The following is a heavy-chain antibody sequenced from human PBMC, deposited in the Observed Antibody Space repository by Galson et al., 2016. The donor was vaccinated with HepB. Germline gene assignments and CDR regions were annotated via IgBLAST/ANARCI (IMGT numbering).Heavy chain of an antibody. CDR3: AREVVWSDFNWFDP. D-gene: IGHD1-26*01. J-gene: IGHJ5*02. CDR1: GGSISTYY. V-gene: IGHV4-59*01. Sequence: SETLSLTCTVSGGSISTYYWSWIRQPPGKGLEWIGCIFYSGTTNYNPSFNSRVTISVDTSKNQFPLRLSSVTAADTAVYYCAREVVWSDFNWFDPWGQGALVTVSS. CDR2: IFYSGTT.